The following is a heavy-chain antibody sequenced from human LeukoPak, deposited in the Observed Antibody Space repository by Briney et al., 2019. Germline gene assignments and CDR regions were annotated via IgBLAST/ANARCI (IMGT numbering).Heavy chain of an antibody. Sequence: SVTVSCKASGGTFIRYAISWVRQAPGQGLEWMGGIIPIFGTANYAQKFQGRVTITTDESTSTAYMELSSLRSEDTGVYYCARDLGGGTSSVWGQGTLVTVSS. J-gene: IGHJ4*02. CDR3: ARDLGGGTSSV. D-gene: IGHD1-26*01. CDR1: GGTFIRYA. CDR2: IIPIFGTA. V-gene: IGHV1-69*05.